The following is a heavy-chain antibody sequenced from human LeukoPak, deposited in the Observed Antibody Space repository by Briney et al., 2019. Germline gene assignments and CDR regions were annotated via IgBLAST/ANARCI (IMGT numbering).Heavy chain of an antibody. CDR3: AKGYGWEASYYYYYMDV. V-gene: IGHV3-30*02. CDR2: IRYDGSKK. CDR1: GFTFSSYW. Sequence: PGGSLRLSCAASGFTFSSYWMSWVRQAPGKGLEWVAFIRYDGSKKYYADSVKGRFTISRDNSKNTLYLQMKSLRTEDTAVHYCAKGYGWEASYYYYYMDVWGKGTTVTISS. J-gene: IGHJ6*03. D-gene: IGHD1-26*01.